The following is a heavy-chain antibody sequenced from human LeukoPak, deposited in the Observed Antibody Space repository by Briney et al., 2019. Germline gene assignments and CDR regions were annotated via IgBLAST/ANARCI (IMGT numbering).Heavy chain of an antibody. J-gene: IGHJ4*02. D-gene: IGHD2-15*01. Sequence: PGGSLRLSCAASGFTFSTYDMNWVRQAPGKGLEWVSSISSRSSYIYYADSVKGRFTISRDNAKNSLSLQMNSLRAEDTAVYYCARDDGGLAGTHYFDYWGQATLVTVSS. V-gene: IGHV3-21*01. CDR1: GFTFSTYD. CDR3: ARDDGGLAGTHYFDY. CDR2: ISSRSSYI.